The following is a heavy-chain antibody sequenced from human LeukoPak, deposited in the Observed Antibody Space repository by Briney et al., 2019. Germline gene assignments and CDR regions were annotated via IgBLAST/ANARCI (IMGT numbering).Heavy chain of an antibody. D-gene: IGHD2-15*01. CDR2: IYTSGST. CDR3: ARFPSFYDLSGAANAFDI. CDR1: GGSISSYY. J-gene: IGHJ3*02. Sequence: PSGTLSLTCTVSGGSISSYYWSWIRQPAGKGLEWIGRIYTSGSTNYNPSLKSRVTMSVDTSKNQFSLKLSSVTAADTAVYYCARFPSFYDLSGAANAFDIWGQGAMVIVSS. V-gene: IGHV4-4*07.